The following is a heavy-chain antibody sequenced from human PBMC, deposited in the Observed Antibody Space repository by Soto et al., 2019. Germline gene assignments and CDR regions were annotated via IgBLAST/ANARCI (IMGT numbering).Heavy chain of an antibody. D-gene: IGHD2-15*01. J-gene: IGHJ6*02. Sequence: SETLSLTCTVSGGSISSGDYYWSWIRQPPGKGLEWIGYIYYSGSTYYNPSLQSRVAISLDTSKSQFSLKVTSVTATDTAVYYCARQGFGLLHGLVDVWGQGTTVTVSS. CDR1: GGSISSGDYY. CDR2: IYYSGST. CDR3: ARQGFGLLHGLVDV. V-gene: IGHV4-30-4*01.